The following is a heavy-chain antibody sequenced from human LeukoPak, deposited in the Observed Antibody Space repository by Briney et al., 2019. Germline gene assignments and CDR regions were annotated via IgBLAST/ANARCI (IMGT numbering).Heavy chain of an antibody. CDR1: GFTFSSHA. D-gene: IGHD5-18*01. J-gene: IGHJ6*02. V-gene: IGHV3-23*01. CDR3: AKGWLRTYYYYYGMDV. CDR2: ISGSGGST. Sequence: GGSLRLSCAASGFTFSSHAMSWVRQAPGKGLEWVSAISGSGGSTYYADSVKGRFTISRDNSKNTLYLQMNSLRAEDTAVYYCAKGWLRTYYYYYGMDVWGQGTTVTVSS.